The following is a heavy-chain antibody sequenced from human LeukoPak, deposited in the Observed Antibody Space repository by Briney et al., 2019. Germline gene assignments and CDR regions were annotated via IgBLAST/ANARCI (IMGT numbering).Heavy chain of an antibody. CDR2: IIGDGSGT. V-gene: IGHV3-74*01. CDR3: ARGPLYYDFWSGPPPQFDP. J-gene: IGHJ5*02. CDR1: GFPFSSYW. Sequence: GGSLRLSCAASGFPFSSYWMHWVRQGPGRGLVWVSRIIGDGSGTNYADSVKGRFTISRDNSKNTLYLQMNSLRAEDTAVYYCARGPLYYDFWSGPPPQFDPWGQGTLVTVSS. D-gene: IGHD3-3*01.